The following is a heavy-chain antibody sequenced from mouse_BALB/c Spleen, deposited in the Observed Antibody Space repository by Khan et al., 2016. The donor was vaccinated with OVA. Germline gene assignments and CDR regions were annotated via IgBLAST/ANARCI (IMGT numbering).Heavy chain of an antibody. V-gene: IGHV2-2*01. CDR3: ARNSYMSDFTY. Sequence: QVQLKESGPGLVQPSQSLSITCTVSGFSLTTYGVHWVRQSPGKGLEWLGVIRNGGNTDYNAAFISRLSITKDNSNSQGFFQMNSLQADDTAMYYCARNSYMSDFTYWGQGTLVTVSA. CDR2: IRNGGNT. D-gene: IGHD2-14*01. CDR1: GFSLTTYG. J-gene: IGHJ3*01.